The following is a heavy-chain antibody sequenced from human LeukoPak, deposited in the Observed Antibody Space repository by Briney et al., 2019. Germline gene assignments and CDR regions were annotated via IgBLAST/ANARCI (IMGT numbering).Heavy chain of an antibody. Sequence: GGSLRLSCAASGFTFSSHTMNWVSQAPGKWLEWVSYISSSSSRIYYAGSVKGRFTISRDNAKNSLYLQMNSLRDEDTAVYYCARSFCTSTSCHNDYWGPGTLVAVTS. J-gene: IGHJ4*02. CDR1: GFTFSSHT. CDR2: ISSSSSRI. D-gene: IGHD2-2*02. CDR3: ARSFCTSTSCHNDY. V-gene: IGHV3-48*02.